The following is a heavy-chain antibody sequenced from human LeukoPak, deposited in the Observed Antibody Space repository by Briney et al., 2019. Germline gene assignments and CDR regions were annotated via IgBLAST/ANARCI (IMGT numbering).Heavy chain of an antibody. CDR3: ARVSGRGYSYGSFDY. Sequence: ASVKVSCKASGYTFTGYYLHWVRQAPGRGLEWVGWINPDSAGTNYAQKFQGRVTMTRDTSISTVYMKLWRLGSDDRAVYYCARVSGRGYSYGSFDYWGQGTLVTVSS. D-gene: IGHD5-18*01. CDR2: INPDSAGT. J-gene: IGHJ4*02. V-gene: IGHV1-2*02. CDR1: GYTFTGYY.